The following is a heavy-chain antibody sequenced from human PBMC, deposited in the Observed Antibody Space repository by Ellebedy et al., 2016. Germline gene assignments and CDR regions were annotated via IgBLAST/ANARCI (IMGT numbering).Heavy chain of an antibody. Sequence: ASVKVSXXASGYTFTSYDINWVRQATGQGLEWMGWMNPNSGNTGYAQKFQGRVTMTRNTSISTAYMELSSLRSEDTAVYYCARGRKYCSGGSCYGYWGQGTLVTVSS. D-gene: IGHD2-15*01. J-gene: IGHJ4*02. CDR1: GYTFTSYD. CDR2: MNPNSGNT. V-gene: IGHV1-8*01. CDR3: ARGRKYCSGGSCYGY.